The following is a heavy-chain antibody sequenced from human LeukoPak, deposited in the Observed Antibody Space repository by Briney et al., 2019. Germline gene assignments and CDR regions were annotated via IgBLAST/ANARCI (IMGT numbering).Heavy chain of an antibody. Sequence: SETLSLTCTVSGGSVSSGSYYWSWIRQPPGKGLEWIGYIYYSGSTNYNPSLKSRVTISVDTSKNQFSLKLSSVTAADTAAYYCARVDGYNFDYWGQGTLVTVSS. D-gene: IGHD5-24*01. CDR2: IYYSGST. V-gene: IGHV4-61*01. CDR3: ARVDGYNFDY. CDR1: GGSVSSGSYY. J-gene: IGHJ4*02.